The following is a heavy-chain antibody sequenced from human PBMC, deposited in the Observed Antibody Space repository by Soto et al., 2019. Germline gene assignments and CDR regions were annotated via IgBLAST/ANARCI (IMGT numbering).Heavy chain of an antibody. Sequence: GGSLRLSCAASGFTFSNAWMNWVRRAPGKGLEWVGRIKSKTDGGTTDYAAPVKGRFTISRDDSKNTLYLQMNSLKTEDTAVYYCTTDQYCSGGSCYWGYYYYGMDVWGQGNTVTVS. CDR2: IKSKTDGGTT. CDR1: GFTFSNAW. D-gene: IGHD2-15*01. J-gene: IGHJ6*02. V-gene: IGHV3-15*07. CDR3: TTDQYCSGGSCYWGYYYYGMDV.